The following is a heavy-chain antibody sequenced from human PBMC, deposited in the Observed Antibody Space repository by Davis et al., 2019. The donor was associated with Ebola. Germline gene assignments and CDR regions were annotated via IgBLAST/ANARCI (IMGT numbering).Heavy chain of an antibody. CDR3: AKAQYCTSTTCYDRFDP. CDR2: AYYSGTT. V-gene: IGHV4-59*01. Sequence: PSETLSLTCTVSGGSINYSYWSWIRQPPGQGLEWIGSAYYSGTTLYNPSLKSRVTMSVDTSKSQFSLRLTSLTAADTAMYYCAKAQYCTSTTCYDRFDPWGQGTLVSVTS. J-gene: IGHJ5*02. CDR1: GGSINYSY. D-gene: IGHD2-2*01.